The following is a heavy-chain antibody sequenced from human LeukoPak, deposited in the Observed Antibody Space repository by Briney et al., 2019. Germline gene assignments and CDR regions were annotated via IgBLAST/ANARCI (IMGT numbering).Heavy chain of an antibody. CDR2: VNWKTGNI. J-gene: IGHJ3*01. CDR1: GITFDDYA. D-gene: IGHD5-12*01. Sequence: GGSLRLSCAASGITFDDYAMYWVRQAPGKGLEWVSGVNWKTGNIGYADSVKDRFTTFRDYAKTSLYMQMNSLTTEDTAWYYCTIRRFSGYDAAFDVWGQGTMVTVSS. CDR3: TIRRFSGYDAAFDV. V-gene: IGHV3-9*01.